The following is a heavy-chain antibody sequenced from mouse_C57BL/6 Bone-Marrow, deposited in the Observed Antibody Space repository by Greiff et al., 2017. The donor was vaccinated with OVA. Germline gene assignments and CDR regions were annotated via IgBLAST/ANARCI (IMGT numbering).Heavy chain of an antibody. Sequence: QVQLKQPGAELVKPGASVKMSCKASGYTFTSYWITWVKQRPGQGLEWIGDIYPGSGSTNYNEKFKSKATLTVDTSSSTAYMQLSSLTSEDSAVYYCARRAIGYYGTWFAYWGQGTLVTVSA. V-gene: IGHV1-55*01. CDR1: GYTFTSYW. J-gene: IGHJ3*01. D-gene: IGHD1-1*01. CDR3: ARRAIGYYGTWFAY. CDR2: IYPGSGST.